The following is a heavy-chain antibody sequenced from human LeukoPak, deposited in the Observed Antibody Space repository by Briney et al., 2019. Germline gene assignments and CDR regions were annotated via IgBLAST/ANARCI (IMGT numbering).Heavy chain of an antibody. V-gene: IGHV1-8*01. J-gene: IGHJ6*03. Sequence: GASVKVSCKASGYTFTSYDINWVRQATGQGLEWMGWMNPNSGNTGYAQKFQGRVTMTRNTSISTAYMELSSLRSDDTAVYYCASNLPMHYYMDVWGKGTTVTVSS. CDR2: MNPNSGNT. CDR3: ASNLPMHYYMDV. D-gene: IGHD2-2*01. CDR1: GYTFTSYD.